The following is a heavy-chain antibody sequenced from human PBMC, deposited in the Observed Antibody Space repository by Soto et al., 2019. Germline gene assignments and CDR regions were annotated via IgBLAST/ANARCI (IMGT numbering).Heavy chain of an antibody. CDR1: GASVNTDDW. J-gene: IGHJ4*02. CDR2: IYYGGTI. D-gene: IGHD5-12*01. CDR3: ARDRGYEGQYTFDS. Sequence: SETLSLTCAVSGASVNTDDWWNWVRQPPGKGLEWIGDIYYGGTIYYNPSPKSRVTISVDTSKNQFSLKLSSVTAADTAMYYCARDRGYEGQYTFDSWGQGTLVTVSS. V-gene: IGHV4-4*02.